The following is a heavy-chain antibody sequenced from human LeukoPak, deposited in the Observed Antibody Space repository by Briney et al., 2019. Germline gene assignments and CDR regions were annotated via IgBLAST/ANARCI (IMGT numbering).Heavy chain of an antibody. CDR2: INQSGTT. CDR3: ARDGLAYCGGDCYSGNWFDP. Sequence: SETLSLTCAVYGGSFSGYYWSWIRQPPGKGLEWIGEINQSGTTNYNPSLKSRVTISVDTSKNQFSLKVSSVTAADTAVYYCARDGLAYCGGDCYSGNWFDPWGQGTLVTASS. J-gene: IGHJ5*02. V-gene: IGHV4-34*01. CDR1: GGSFSGYY. D-gene: IGHD2-21*01.